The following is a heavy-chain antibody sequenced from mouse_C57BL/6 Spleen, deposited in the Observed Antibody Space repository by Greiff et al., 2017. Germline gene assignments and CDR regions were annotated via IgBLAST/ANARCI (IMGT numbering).Heavy chain of an antibody. D-gene: IGHD1-1*01. CDR3: ARSDYGSSYYFDY. CDR1: GYTFTDYY. CDR2: INPNNGGT. V-gene: IGHV1-26*01. Sequence: EVQLQQSGPELVKPGASVKISCKASGYTFTDYYMNWVKQSHGKSLEWIGDINPNNGGTSYNQKFKGKATLTVDKSSSTTYMELHSLTSEDSAVYDCARSDYGSSYYFDYWGQGTTLTVSS. J-gene: IGHJ2*01.